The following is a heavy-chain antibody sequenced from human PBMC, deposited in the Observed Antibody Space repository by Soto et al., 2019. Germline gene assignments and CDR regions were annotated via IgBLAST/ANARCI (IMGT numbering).Heavy chain of an antibody. J-gene: IGHJ6*02. V-gene: IGHV1-69*02. CDR1: GGTFSSYT. Sequence: PVKGSCKASGGTFSSYTISWVRQAPGQGLEWMGRIIPILGIANYAQKFQGRVTITADKSTSTAYMELSSLRSEDTAVYYCAAEMATIGSGMAVWGQGTTVPVSS. D-gene: IGHD5-12*01. CDR2: IIPILGIA. CDR3: AAEMATIGSGMAV.